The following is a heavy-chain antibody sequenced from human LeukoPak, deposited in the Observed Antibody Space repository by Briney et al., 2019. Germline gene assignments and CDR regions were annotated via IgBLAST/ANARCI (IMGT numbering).Heavy chain of an antibody. D-gene: IGHD3-10*01. V-gene: IGHV1-2*02. CDR2: INPNSGGT. CDR1: GYIFTGYY. CDR3: AREVVTMVRGAMDV. Sequence: ASVKVSCKASGYIFTGYYMHWVRQAPGQGLEWMGWINPNSGGTNYAQKFQGRVTMTRDTSISTAYMELSRLRSDDTAVYYCAREVVTMVRGAMDVWGKGTTVTISS. J-gene: IGHJ6*03.